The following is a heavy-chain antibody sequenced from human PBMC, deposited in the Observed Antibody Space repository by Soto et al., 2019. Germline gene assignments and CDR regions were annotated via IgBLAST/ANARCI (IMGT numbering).Heavy chain of an antibody. J-gene: IGHJ6*02. V-gene: IGHV3-48*03. CDR1: GFTFSSYD. Sequence: EVQLVESGGGLVQPGGSLRLSCATSGFTFSSYDMNWVRQAPGKGLEWISYISTNGTTIYYSDSVKGRFTISSDNAKSSMNLQMNSLRAEETAVYYCARAAGTLVRGVYGMDVWGQGTTVTVSS. D-gene: IGHD3-10*01. CDR3: ARAAGTLVRGVYGMDV. CDR2: ISTNGTTI.